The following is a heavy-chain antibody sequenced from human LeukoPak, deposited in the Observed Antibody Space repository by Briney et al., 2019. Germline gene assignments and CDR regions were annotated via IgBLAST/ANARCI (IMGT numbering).Heavy chain of an antibody. D-gene: IGHD3-16*02. CDR2: IYYSGST. J-gene: IGHJ4*02. CDR3: ARRHPSYYFDY. CDR1: GGSISSSSYY. Sequence: SETLSLTCTVSGGSISSSSYYWGWIRQPPGRGLEWIGSIYYSGSTCYNPSLKSRVTISVDTSKNQFSLKLSSVTAADTAVYYCARRHPSYYFDYWGQGTLVTVSS. V-gene: IGHV4-39*01.